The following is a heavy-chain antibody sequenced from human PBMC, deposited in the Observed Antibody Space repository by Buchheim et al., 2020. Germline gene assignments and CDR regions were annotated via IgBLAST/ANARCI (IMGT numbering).Heavy chain of an antibody. V-gene: IGHV4-30-2*01. D-gene: IGHD3-22*01. Sequence: QLQLQESGSGLVKPSQTLSLTCAVSGGSISSGGYSWSWIGQPPGKGLEWIGYIYHSGSTYYNPSLKSRVTISVGRSKNLFSLKLSSVTAADMAVYYCARAGYYDSSGYYDYWGQGTL. CDR1: GGSISSGGYS. CDR2: IYHSGST. CDR3: ARAGYYDSSGYYDY. J-gene: IGHJ4*02.